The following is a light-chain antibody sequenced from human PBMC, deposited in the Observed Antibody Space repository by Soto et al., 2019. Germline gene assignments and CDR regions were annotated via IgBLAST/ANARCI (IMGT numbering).Light chain of an antibody. CDR2: EAS. Sequence: EVVLTQSPVTLSLSPGERATLSCRASQGVSSYLAWYQQKPGQAPRLVIYEASKRATGIPARFSGSGSGTDFTLTITNLEPEDFAVYFCQQWSRWPRETFGPGTTVDIK. V-gene: IGKV3-11*01. CDR3: QQWSRWPRET. J-gene: IGKJ3*01. CDR1: QGVSSY.